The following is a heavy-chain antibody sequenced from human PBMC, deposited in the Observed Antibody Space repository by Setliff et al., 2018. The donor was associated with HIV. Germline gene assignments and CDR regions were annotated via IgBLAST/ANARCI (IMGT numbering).Heavy chain of an antibody. CDR2: INYGGASPP. J-gene: IGHJ5*02. V-gene: IGHV4-4*07. Sequence: SETLSLTCTVSGDSISGNYWSWIRQPAGKRLEWIGRINYGGASPPTYNPSFKSRVTMSADTSKSQFSLSLTSVTAADTGVYYCARRGRDGILIVFATGFDPWGQGTLVTVSS. CDR1: GDSISGNY. D-gene: IGHD1-26*01. CDR3: ARRGRDGILIVFATGFDP.